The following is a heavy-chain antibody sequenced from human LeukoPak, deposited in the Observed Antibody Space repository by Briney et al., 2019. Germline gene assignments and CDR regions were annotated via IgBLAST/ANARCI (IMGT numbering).Heavy chain of an antibody. CDR1: GFIFSSYE. CDR2: ISSSGSTI. CDR3: ARDGAGVTYYYYGMDV. Sequence: GGSLRLSCAASGFIFSSYEMNWVRQAPGKGLEWVSYISSSGSTIYYADSVKGRFTISRDNAKNSLYLQMNSLRAEDTAVYYCARDGAGVTYYYYGMDVWGQGTTVTVSS. V-gene: IGHV3-48*03. D-gene: IGHD3-16*01. J-gene: IGHJ6*02.